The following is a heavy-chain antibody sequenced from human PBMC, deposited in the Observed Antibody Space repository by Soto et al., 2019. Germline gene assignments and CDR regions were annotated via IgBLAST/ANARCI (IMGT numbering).Heavy chain of an antibody. Sequence: QVQLVESGGGVVQPGRSLRLSCAASGFTFSSYAMHWVRQAPGKGLEWVAVISYDGSNKYYADSVKGRFTISRDNSKNTLYLQMNSLRAEDTAVHYCARAIFGPPEDWGQGTLVTVSS. CDR1: GFTFSSYA. V-gene: IGHV3-30-3*01. J-gene: IGHJ4*02. CDR3: ARAIFGPPED. CDR2: ISYDGSNK. D-gene: IGHD3-3*01.